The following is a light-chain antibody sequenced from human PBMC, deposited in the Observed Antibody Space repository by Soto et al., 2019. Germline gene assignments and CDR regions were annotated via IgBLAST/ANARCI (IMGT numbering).Light chain of an antibody. Sequence: DIQLTQSPSFLSASVGDRVTITCRASQGISSYLAWYQQKPGKAPKLLIYAASTLQSGVPSRFSGSGSGTEFALTISSRQREDFATYDCQQLNSYSYTFGQGTKLEIK. CDR3: QQLNSYSYT. CDR1: QGISSY. V-gene: IGKV1-9*01. J-gene: IGKJ2*01. CDR2: AAS.